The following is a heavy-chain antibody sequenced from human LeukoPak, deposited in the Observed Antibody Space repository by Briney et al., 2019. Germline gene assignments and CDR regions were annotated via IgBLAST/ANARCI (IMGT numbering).Heavy chain of an antibody. CDR2: IYYSGST. CDR1: GGSISSYY. D-gene: IGHD5-18*01. CDR3: ARRARIQLWATTGAFDI. Sequence: PSETLSLTCTVSGGSISSYYWSWIRQPPGKGLEWIGYIYYSGSTNYNPSLKSRVTISVDTSKNQFSLKLSSVTAADTAVYYCARRARIQLWATTGAFDIWGQGTMVTVSS. J-gene: IGHJ3*02. V-gene: IGHV4-59*08.